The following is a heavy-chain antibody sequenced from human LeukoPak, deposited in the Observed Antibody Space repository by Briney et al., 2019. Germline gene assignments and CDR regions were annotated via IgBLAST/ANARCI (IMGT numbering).Heavy chain of an antibody. CDR2: IYYSGST. CDR1: GFTFSSYE. CDR3: ARHSQSTTPPYLAGHFDL. D-gene: IGHD1-7*01. Sequence: GSLRLSCAASGFTFSSYEMNWVRQAPGKGLEWIGSIYYSGSTYYNPSLKSRVTISVDTSKNQFSLKLSSVTAADTAVYYCARHSQSTTPPYLAGHFDLWGRGTLVTVSS. V-gene: IGHV4-39*01. J-gene: IGHJ2*01.